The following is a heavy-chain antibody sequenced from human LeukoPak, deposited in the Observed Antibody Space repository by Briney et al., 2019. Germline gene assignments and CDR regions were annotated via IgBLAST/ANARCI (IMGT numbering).Heavy chain of an antibody. CDR1: GYTFTSYA. J-gene: IGHJ4*02. D-gene: IGHD6-13*01. CDR2: INASNGNT. V-gene: IGHV1-3*01. CDR3: ARDSSSWPN. Sequence: ASVKVSCKASGYTFTSYAMHWVRQAPGQRLEWMGWINASNGNTKYSQKFQGRVTITRDTSASTAYMELSSLRSEDTAVYYCARDSSSWPNWGQGTLVTVSS.